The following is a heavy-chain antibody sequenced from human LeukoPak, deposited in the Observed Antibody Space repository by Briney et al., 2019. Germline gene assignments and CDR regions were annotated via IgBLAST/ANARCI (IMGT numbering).Heavy chain of an antibody. CDR1: GFTFSSYA. Sequence: PGGSLRLSCAASGFTFSSYAMHWVRQAPGKGLEYVSAISSNGGSTYYANSVKGRFTISRDNSKNTLYLQMGSLRAEDMAVYYCARGSHYNVWGSLDYWGQGTLVTVSS. CDR2: ISSNGGST. D-gene: IGHD3-16*01. V-gene: IGHV3-64*01. J-gene: IGHJ4*02. CDR3: ARGSHYNVWGSLDY.